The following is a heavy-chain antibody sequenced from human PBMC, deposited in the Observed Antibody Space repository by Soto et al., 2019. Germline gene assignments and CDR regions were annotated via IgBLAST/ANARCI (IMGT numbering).Heavy chain of an antibody. CDR3: AKPHYGSGTGSYYGIA. V-gene: IGHV3-23*01. J-gene: IGHJ4*02. CDR1: GFTFSSYA. CDR2: ISEGATST. D-gene: IGHD3-10*01. Sequence: EVQLLESGGGLVQPGGSLRLSCAASGFTFSSYAMNWVRQAPGTGLEWVSAISEGATSTHYADFVKGRFTISSDNSKNMVYLQMNSLRDDDTAVYYCAKPHYGSGTGSYYGIAWGQGTLVTVSS.